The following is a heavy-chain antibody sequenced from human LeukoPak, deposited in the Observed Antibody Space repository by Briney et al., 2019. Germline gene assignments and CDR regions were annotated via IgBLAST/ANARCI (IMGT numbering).Heavy chain of an antibody. CDR1: GYTFTGYY. V-gene: IGHV1-2*02. Sequence: ASVKVSCKASGYTFTGYYMHWVQQAPGQGLEWMGWINPNSGGTNYAQKFQGRVTMTRDTSISTAYMELSRLRSDDTAVYYCASPSAYYYDSSGYMRVWGQGTLVTVSS. D-gene: IGHD3-22*01. CDR2: INPNSGGT. CDR3: ASPSAYYYDSSGYMRV. J-gene: IGHJ4*02.